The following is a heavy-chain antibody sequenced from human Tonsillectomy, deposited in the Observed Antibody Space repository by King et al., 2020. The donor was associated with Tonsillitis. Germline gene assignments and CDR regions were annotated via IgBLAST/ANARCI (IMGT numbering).Heavy chain of an antibody. V-gene: IGHV3-33*05. D-gene: IGHD2-15*01. CDR1: GFTFSSYG. Sequence: VQLVESGGGVVQPGRSLRLSCAASGFTFSSYGMHWVRQAPGKGLEWVAVISYDGSNKYYADSVKGRFTISRDNSKNTLYLQMNSLRAEDTAVYYCARGGYCSGGSCYSYLPRADYDYWGQGTLVTVSS. CDR2: ISYDGSNK. J-gene: IGHJ4*02. CDR3: ARGGYCSGGSCYSYLPRADYDY.